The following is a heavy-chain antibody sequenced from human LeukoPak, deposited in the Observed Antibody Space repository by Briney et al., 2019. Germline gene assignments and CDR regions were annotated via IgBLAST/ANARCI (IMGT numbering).Heavy chain of an antibody. J-gene: IGHJ4*02. CDR1: GFSFTNYW. CDR2: INSDGSAT. Sequence: PGGSLRLSCAASGFSFTNYWMHWVRQAPGKGLVWVSHINSDGSATRYADSVKGRFTISRDISKNTVFLQMDSLRVEDTAVYYCTKHGERGTNRFDYWGQGTLVTASS. V-gene: IGHV3-74*01. D-gene: IGHD1-26*01. CDR3: TKHGERGTNRFDY.